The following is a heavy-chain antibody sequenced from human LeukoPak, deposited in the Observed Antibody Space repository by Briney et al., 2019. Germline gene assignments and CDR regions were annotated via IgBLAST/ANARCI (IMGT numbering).Heavy chain of an antibody. CDR2: IKQDGTEK. D-gene: IGHD3-10*01. Sequence: GGSLRLSCAASGFTFSSYWMNWVRQAPGKGLEWVANIKQDGTEKYYVDSVKGRFTISRDNAKNSLYLQMNSLRAEDTAVYYCARHWNYYGSAEGGDAFDIWGQGTMVTVSS. V-gene: IGHV3-7*01. CDR3: ARHWNYYGSAEGGDAFDI. J-gene: IGHJ3*02. CDR1: GFTFSSYW.